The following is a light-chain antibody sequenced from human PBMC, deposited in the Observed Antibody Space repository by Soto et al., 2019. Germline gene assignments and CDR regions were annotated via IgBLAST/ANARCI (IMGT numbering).Light chain of an antibody. CDR1: QSVSSNY. Sequence: EIVLPQSPGTLPLSPGERATLSCRASQSVSSNYVAWYQQKPGQAPRLLVYGASSSANDSPDKFSGSGSGTDFTLTISRLETEDFAVYYCQQYGSSPYTFGKGTKLEIK. CDR2: GAS. J-gene: IGKJ2*01. V-gene: IGKV3-20*01. CDR3: QQYGSSPYT.